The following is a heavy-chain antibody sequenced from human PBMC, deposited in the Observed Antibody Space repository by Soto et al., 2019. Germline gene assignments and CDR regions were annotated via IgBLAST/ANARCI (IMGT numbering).Heavy chain of an antibody. D-gene: IGHD4-4*01. Sequence: EVQLVESGGGLVQPGGSLRLSCAASGFTFSSYWMHWVRQAPGKGLEWVSRINSDGSSTVYADSVKGRFTISRDNATNTLYVQMTSLSAAHTAVYYCTSGLDNYSSFDYWGQGLVATVSS. V-gene: IGHV3-74*01. CDR2: INSDGSST. J-gene: IGHJ4*02. CDR3: TSGLDNYSSFDY. CDR1: GFTFSSYW.